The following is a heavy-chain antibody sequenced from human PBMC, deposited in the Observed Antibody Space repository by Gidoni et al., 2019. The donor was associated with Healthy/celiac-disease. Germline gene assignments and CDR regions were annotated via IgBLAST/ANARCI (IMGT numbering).Heavy chain of an antibody. V-gene: IGHV1-8*01. J-gene: IGHJ4*02. Sequence: VQLVQSGAEVKKPGASVKVSCKASGYPFTSYDINWVRQATGQGLEWMGWMNPNSGNTGYAQKFQGRVTMTRNTSISTAYMELRSLRSEDTAVYYCARGTKYSSSWYLGNWGQGTLVTVSS. CDR1: GYPFTSYD. CDR2: MNPNSGNT. CDR3: ARGTKYSSSWYLGN. D-gene: IGHD6-13*01.